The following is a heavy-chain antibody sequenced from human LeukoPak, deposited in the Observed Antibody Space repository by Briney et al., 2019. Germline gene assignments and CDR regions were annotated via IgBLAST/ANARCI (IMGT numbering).Heavy chain of an antibody. J-gene: IGHJ4*02. CDR2: INPNSGGT. Sequence: ASVRVSCKASGYTFTSYYMHWVRQAPGQGLEWMGWINPNSGGTNYAQKFQGRVTMTRDTSISTAYMELSRLRSDDTAVYYCARDIYGDYSCDYWGQGTLVTVSS. V-gene: IGHV1-2*02. CDR1: GYTFTSYY. CDR3: ARDIYGDYSCDY. D-gene: IGHD4-17*01.